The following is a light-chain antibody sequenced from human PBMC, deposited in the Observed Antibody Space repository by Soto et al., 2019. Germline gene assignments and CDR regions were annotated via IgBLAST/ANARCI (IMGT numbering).Light chain of an antibody. CDR2: DAS. V-gene: IGKV3-15*01. J-gene: IGKJ4*01. CDR1: QSVYSN. CDR3: QRDTNWPLT. Sequence: DIVMTQSPVTLSVSTGEGVTLSCRASQSVYSNLAWYQQKPGQAPRLLIYDASARDPDIPASFSGSGSGTDFTLTVSRLQAEDFAVYYCQRDTNWPLTFGGGTRVEIK.